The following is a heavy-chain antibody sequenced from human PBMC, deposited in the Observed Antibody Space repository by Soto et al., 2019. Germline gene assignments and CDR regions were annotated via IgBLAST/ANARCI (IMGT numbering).Heavy chain of an antibody. J-gene: IGHJ6*02. CDR3: VKDRSDSSYGMDV. Sequence: EVQLVESGGGSVQPGGSLRLSCAASGFTFSRYWMHWVRQVPGKGLVWVSRINSDGTYRTHADSVKGRFAISRDNAKNTLYLQMNSLTADDTAVYYCVKDRSDSSYGMDVWGPGPTVTVSS. V-gene: IGHV3-74*01. D-gene: IGHD4-4*01. CDR2: INSDGTYR. CDR1: GFTFSRYW.